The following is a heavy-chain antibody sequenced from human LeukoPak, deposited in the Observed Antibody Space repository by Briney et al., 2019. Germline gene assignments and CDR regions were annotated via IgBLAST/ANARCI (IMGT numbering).Heavy chain of an antibody. J-gene: IGHJ4*02. Sequence: SETLSLTCTVSGGSISSGSYYWSWIRQPAGKGLEWIGRIYTSGSTNYNPSLKSRVTISVDTSKNQFSLKLSSVTAADTAVYYCARGTPHPMTTVTFDYWGQGTLVTVSS. V-gene: IGHV4-61*02. CDR1: GGSISSGSYY. CDR2: IYTSGST. D-gene: IGHD4-17*01. CDR3: ARGTPHPMTTVTFDY.